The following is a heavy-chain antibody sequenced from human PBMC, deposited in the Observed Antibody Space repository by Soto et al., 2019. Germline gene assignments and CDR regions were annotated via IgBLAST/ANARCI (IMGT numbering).Heavy chain of an antibody. D-gene: IGHD3-10*01. CDR2: ISYDGSKK. Sequence: QVQLVESGGGVVQPGRYLRLSCAAAGFTFSNYAMHWVRQAPGKGLEWVAVISYDGSKKYYADSVKGRFTISRDNSKNARHLEMYRLRGYDAAVYYCARTSTSGYYLSYFDHSGQGTLVTFS. V-gene: IGHV3-30*14. CDR3: ARTSTSGYYLSYFDH. J-gene: IGHJ4*02. CDR1: GFTFSNYA.